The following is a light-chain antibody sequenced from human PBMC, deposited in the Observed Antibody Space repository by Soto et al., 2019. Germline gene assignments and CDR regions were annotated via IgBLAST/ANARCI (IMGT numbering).Light chain of an antibody. CDR2: SNN. V-gene: IGLV1-44*01. CDR1: SSNIGSNT. Sequence: QSVLTQPPSASGTPGQRVTISCSGSSSNIGSNTVNWYQQLPGTAPKLLIYSNNQRPSGVPDRFSGYKSGTSASLAISGLQSEDEADYYCAAWDDSLNGHVVFGGGTKLTVL. J-gene: IGLJ2*01. CDR3: AAWDDSLNGHVV.